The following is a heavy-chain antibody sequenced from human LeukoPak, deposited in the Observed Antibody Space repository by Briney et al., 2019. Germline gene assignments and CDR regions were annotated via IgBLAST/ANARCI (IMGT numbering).Heavy chain of an antibody. D-gene: IGHD6-19*01. CDR1: GFTVSTNY. J-gene: IGHJ4*02. CDR2: IYSGGST. CDR3: TRTSSGWYSY. Sequence: PGGSLRLSCVASGFTVSTNYMNWVRQAPGKGLEWVSIIYSGGSTNYADSVKGRFTISRDNSKNTLYLQMNSLRAEDTAVYYCTRTSSGWYSYWGQGTLVTVSS. V-gene: IGHV3-66*01.